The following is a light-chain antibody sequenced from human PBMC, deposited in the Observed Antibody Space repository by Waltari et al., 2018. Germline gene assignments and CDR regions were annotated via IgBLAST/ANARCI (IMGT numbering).Light chain of an antibody. J-gene: IGKJ4*01. CDR3: QQYSTYPLP. Sequence: DVQMTKSPSTLTASVGDRVTITCRASQSVSRRLAWSQQTPGKAPNLLIYKASTLGGGVPSRFRGSGSGTEFTLSISSLQSDDCVTYYCQQYSTYPLPFGGGTKVEI. CDR1: QSVSRR. V-gene: IGKV1-5*03. CDR2: KAS.